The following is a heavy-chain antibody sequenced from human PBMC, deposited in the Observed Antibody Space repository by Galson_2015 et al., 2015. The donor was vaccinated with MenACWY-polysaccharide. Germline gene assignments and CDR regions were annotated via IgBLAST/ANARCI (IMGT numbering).Heavy chain of an antibody. D-gene: IGHD1-26*01. CDR3: ARGVGTTGFDS. V-gene: IGHV4-39*07. J-gene: IGHJ4*02. Sequence: SETLSLTCTVSGGSISSSSYYWGWIRQPPGKGLEYIVTIYNDGRIYNSPSLKSRVSISVDTSKNQFSLKLTSVAAADTAIYYCARGVGTTGFDSWGQGSLVTVSS. CDR1: GGSISSSSYY. CDR2: IYNDGRI.